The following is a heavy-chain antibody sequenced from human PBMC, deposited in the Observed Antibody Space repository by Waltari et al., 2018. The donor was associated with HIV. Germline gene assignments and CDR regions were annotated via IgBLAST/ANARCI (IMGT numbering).Heavy chain of an antibody. CDR2: IYYTGTT. V-gene: IGHV4-39*01. D-gene: IGHD2-8*01. CDR3: ARRPRMAAFYLYYGMDV. J-gene: IGHJ6*02. Sequence: HLQLQQSGPGLVKPSETLSLTCPVSGGSVINSDYYWDFIRQSPGKGLEWIGNIYYTGTTFYNPSLKSRVTMSADLSRNQFSLRLNSVTAADTAIYYCARRPRMAAFYLYYGMDVWGQGTTVTVSS. CDR1: GGSVINSDYY.